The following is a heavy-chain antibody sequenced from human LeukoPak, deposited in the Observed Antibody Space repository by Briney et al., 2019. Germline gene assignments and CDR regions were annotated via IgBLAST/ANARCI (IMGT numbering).Heavy chain of an antibody. D-gene: IGHD6-13*01. Sequence: SVKVSCKASGGTFSSYAISWVRRAPGQGLEWMGGIIPIFGTANYAQKFQGRVTITADESTSTAYMELSSLRSEDTAVYYCARDPNIAAAGTAYYYYYGMDVWGQGTTVTVSS. CDR3: ARDPNIAAAGTAYYYYYGMDV. V-gene: IGHV1-69*13. CDR2: IIPIFGTA. J-gene: IGHJ6*02. CDR1: GGTFSSYA.